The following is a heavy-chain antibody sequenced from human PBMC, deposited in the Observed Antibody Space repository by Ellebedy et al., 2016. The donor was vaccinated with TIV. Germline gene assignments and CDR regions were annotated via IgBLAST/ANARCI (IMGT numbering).Heavy chain of an antibody. D-gene: IGHD2-21*02. Sequence: MPGWSLRLSCSVSGGSVSSTRYYWAWIRQPPGKGLEYIGSVYYSGSPYYNPSFKSRVTLSADTSKNQFSLNLRTATAAETAVYYCARTDPWQPIDDWGQGILVSVSS. CDR2: VYYSGSP. V-gene: IGHV4-39*01. CDR3: ARTDPWQPIDD. CDR1: GGSVSSTRYY. J-gene: IGHJ4*02.